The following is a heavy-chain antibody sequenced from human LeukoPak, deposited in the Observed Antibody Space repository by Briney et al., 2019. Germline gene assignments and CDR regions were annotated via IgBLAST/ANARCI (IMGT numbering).Heavy chain of an antibody. CDR2: IFYRRNT. CDR1: VRSISTNNYY. D-gene: IGHD3-3*01. CDR3: ARHGYDVLSGLFDY. J-gene: IGHJ4*02. Sequence: TPSETLSLTCTVSVRSISTNNYYWGWIRQPPGKGLEWIGSIFYRRNTYYNPSLKIRLTLSIDTSKDQFSLKLTSVTAPDTAIFYCARHGYDVLSGLFDYWGQGSLVTVSS. V-gene: IGHV4-39*01.